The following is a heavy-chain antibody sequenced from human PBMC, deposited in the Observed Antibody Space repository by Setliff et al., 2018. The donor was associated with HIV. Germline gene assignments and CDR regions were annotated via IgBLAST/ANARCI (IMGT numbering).Heavy chain of an antibody. CDR1: GFNSSLYW. Sequence: GGSLRLSCTASGFNSSLYWMDWVRQAPGKGLEWVASINPDGSAKGSVDSVKGRFTVSRDIAQNSLYLQMNSLRVDDTAIYYCVRDRLWGAFDIWGQGTMVTVSS. J-gene: IGHJ3*02. CDR2: INPDGSAK. D-gene: IGHD3-16*01. CDR3: VRDRLWGAFDI. V-gene: IGHV3-7*01.